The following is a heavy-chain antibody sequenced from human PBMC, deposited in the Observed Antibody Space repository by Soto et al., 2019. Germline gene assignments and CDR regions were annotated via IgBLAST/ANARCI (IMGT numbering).Heavy chain of an antibody. CDR2: INAGNGNT. J-gene: IGHJ1*01. Sequence: ASVKVSCKASGYTFTSYVMHLGRQAPGQRLEWMGWINAGNGNTKYSQNFQDRVTITRDTSASTAYMELSSLRSEDTAVYYCARIPIAAAGEYFQHWGQGTLVTVSS. V-gene: IGHV1-3*01. CDR1: GYTFTSYV. CDR3: ARIPIAAAGEYFQH. D-gene: IGHD6-13*01.